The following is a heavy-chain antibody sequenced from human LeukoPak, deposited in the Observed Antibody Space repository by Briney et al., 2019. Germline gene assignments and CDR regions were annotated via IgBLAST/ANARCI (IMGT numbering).Heavy chain of an antibody. Sequence: SGPTLVNPTETLTLTCTVSGFSLSNARMGVSWIRQPPGKALEWLAHIFSNDEKSYSTSLKSRLTISKDTSKSQVVLTMTNMDPVHTATYYCARVRITGTTFGFDYWGQGTQVTVSS. J-gene: IGHJ4*02. CDR2: IFSNDEK. D-gene: IGHD1-7*01. V-gene: IGHV2-26*01. CDR3: ARVRITGTTFGFDY. CDR1: GFSLSNARMG.